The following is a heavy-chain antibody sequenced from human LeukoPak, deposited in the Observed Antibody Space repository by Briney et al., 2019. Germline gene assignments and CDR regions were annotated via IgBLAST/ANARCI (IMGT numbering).Heavy chain of an antibody. Sequence: SETLSLTCAVYGGSFSGYYWSWIRQPPGKGLEWIGEINHSGSTNYNPSLKSRVTISVDTSKNQFSLKLSSVTAADTAVYYCARDGVNYYDISGYDIWGRGTLVTVSS. V-gene: IGHV4-34*01. D-gene: IGHD3-22*01. J-gene: IGHJ4*02. CDR3: ARDGVNYYDISGYDI. CDR1: GGSFSGYY. CDR2: INHSGST.